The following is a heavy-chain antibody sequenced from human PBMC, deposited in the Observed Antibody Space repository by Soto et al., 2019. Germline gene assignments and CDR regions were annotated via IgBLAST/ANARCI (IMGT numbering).Heavy chain of an antibody. CDR1: GFTFSTFA. V-gene: IGHV3-23*01. Sequence: EVQLLESGGGLVQPGGSLRLSCAASGFTFSTFAMSWVRQAPGKGLEWVSAISSSGDHTSYADSVKGRFTTSRDNSKNTLCLQMNSLRAEDTAVFYCAEVLDHSPTDCWGEWGQGTLVTVSS. CDR2: ISSSGDHT. D-gene: IGHD3-16*01. J-gene: IGHJ4*02. CDR3: AEVLDHSPTDCWGE.